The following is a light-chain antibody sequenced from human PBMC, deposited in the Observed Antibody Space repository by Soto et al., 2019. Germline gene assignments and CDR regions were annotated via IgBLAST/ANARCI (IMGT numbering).Light chain of an antibody. CDR1: QDINRW. CDR2: SAS. V-gene: IGKV1-12*01. J-gene: IGKJ3*01. Sequence: DIQMTQSPSSVSASVGDRVTISCRASQDINRWLAWHQQKPGEAPNLLIFSASCLQIGVPSKFSGSGSGTDFTLTITNLQPEDVATYYCQQAHSVPITFGPGTKVDLK. CDR3: QQAHSVPIT.